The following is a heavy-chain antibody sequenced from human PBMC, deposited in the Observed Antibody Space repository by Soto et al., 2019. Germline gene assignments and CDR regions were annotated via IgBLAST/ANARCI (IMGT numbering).Heavy chain of an antibody. CDR3: ARDKEYSYRSYYSFCGMDV. CDR1: GFTFSSYW. J-gene: IGHJ6*02. D-gene: IGHD5-18*01. V-gene: IGHV3-74*01. Sequence: EVQLVESGGGLVQPGGSLRLSCAASGFTFSSYWMHWVRQAPGKGLVWVSRINSDGSSTSYADSVKGRFTISRDNDKNKLYLYMKRQSAGDTAAYYCARDKEYSYRSYYSFCGMDVWGQGTTVTVSS. CDR2: INSDGSST.